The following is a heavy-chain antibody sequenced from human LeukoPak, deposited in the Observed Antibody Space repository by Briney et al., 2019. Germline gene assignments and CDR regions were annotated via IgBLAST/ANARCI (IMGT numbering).Heavy chain of an antibody. Sequence: GRSLTLSCATSGFTFSSYAMHWVRQAPGKGLEWVAVISYDGSNKYYADSVKGRFTISRDNSKNTLYLQMNSLRAEDTAVYYCARDIGSGWPPDYWGQGTLVTVSS. V-gene: IGHV3-30*04. D-gene: IGHD6-19*01. CDR1: GFTFSSYA. J-gene: IGHJ4*02. CDR2: ISYDGSNK. CDR3: ARDIGSGWPPDY.